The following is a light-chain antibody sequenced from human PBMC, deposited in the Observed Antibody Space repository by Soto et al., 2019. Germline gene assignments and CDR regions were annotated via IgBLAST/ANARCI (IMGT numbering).Light chain of an antibody. V-gene: IGKV3-15*01. Sequence: EVMMTQSAATLSVSTGERVTLSCRASQSVRSNLAWYQQKPGQAPRLLISDASTRATGIPARFSGSGSGTEFTLTISSLQSEDFALYYCQQYHNLWTFGQGTKV. CDR2: DAS. CDR1: QSVRSN. J-gene: IGKJ1*01. CDR3: QQYHNLWT.